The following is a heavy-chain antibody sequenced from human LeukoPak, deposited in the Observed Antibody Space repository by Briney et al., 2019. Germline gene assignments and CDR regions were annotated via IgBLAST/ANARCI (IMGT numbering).Heavy chain of an antibody. CDR2: IYYSGST. CDR1: GGSISSSSYY. V-gene: IGHV4-61*01. J-gene: IGHJ4*02. D-gene: IGHD4-17*01. CDR3: ARASEYGDYPY. Sequence: SETLSLTCTVSGGSISSSSYYWSWIRQPPGKGLEWIGYIYYSGSTNYNPSLKSRVTISVDTSKNQFSLKLSSVTAADTAVYYCARASEYGDYPYWGQGTLVTVSS.